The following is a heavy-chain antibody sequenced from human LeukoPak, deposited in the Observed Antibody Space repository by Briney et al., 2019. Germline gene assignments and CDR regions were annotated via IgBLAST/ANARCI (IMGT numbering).Heavy chain of an antibody. CDR3: ASSGSYLRGSFDY. Sequence: PSETLSLTCAVYGGSFSGYYWSWIRQPPGKGLEWIGEINHSGSTNYNPSLKSRVTISVDTSKNQFSLKLSSVTAADTAVYYCASSGSYLRGSFDYWGQGTLVTVSS. CDR1: GGSFSGYY. CDR2: INHSGST. V-gene: IGHV4-34*01. D-gene: IGHD1-26*01. J-gene: IGHJ4*02.